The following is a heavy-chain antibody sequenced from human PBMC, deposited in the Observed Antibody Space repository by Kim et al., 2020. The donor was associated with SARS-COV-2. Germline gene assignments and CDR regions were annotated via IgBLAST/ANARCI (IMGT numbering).Heavy chain of an antibody. CDR1: GGSISSYY. CDR2: IYYSGST. V-gene: IGHV4-59*13. Sequence: SETLSLTCTVSGGSISSYYWSWIRQPPGKGLEWIGYIYYSGSTNYNPSLKSRVTISVDTSKHQFSLKLSSVTAADTAVYYCARGGEQQLVPWHWYFDLWGRGTLVTVSS. J-gene: IGHJ2*01. CDR3: ARGGEQQLVPWHWYFDL. D-gene: IGHD6-13*01.